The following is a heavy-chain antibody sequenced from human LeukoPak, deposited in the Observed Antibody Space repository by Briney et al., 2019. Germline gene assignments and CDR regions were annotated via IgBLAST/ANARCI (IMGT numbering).Heavy chain of an antibody. CDR2: ISYDGSNK. V-gene: IGHV3-30*19. J-gene: IGHJ3*02. D-gene: IGHD1-7*01. CDR1: GFTFSSYG. Sequence: GGSLRLSCAASGFTFSSYGMHWVRQAPGKGLEWVAVISYDGSNKYYADSVKGRFTISRDNSKNTLYLQMNSLRAEDTAVYYCARDITGTTGAFDIWGQGTMVTVSS. CDR3: ARDITGTTGAFDI.